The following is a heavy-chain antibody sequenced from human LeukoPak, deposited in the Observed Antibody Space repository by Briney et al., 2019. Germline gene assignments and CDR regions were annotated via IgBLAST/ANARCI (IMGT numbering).Heavy chain of an antibody. V-gene: IGHV3-30*18. CDR3: AKDFGVNSPFDY. J-gene: IGHJ4*02. CDR2: ISYDGSNK. D-gene: IGHD3-10*01. Sequence: PGRSLRLSCAASGFTFSSYGMHWVRQAPGKGLEGVAVISYDGSNKYYADSVKGRFTISRDNSKNTLYLQMNSLRAEDTAVYYCAKDFGVNSPFDYWGQGTLVTVSS. CDR1: GFTFSSYG.